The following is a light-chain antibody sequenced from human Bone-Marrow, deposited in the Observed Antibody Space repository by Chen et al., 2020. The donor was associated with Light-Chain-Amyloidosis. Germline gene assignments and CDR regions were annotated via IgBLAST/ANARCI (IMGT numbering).Light chain of an antibody. CDR1: NIGSTS. CDR3: QVWDRSSDRPV. J-gene: IGLJ3*02. V-gene: IGLV3-21*02. CDR2: DDS. Sequence: SYVLTQPSWVSVAPGQTATFACGGNNIGSTSVHWYQQAPGQAPLLVVYDDSDRPSGIPERLSGSNSGNTATLTISRVEAGDESDDYCQVWDRSSDRPVFGGGTKLTVL.